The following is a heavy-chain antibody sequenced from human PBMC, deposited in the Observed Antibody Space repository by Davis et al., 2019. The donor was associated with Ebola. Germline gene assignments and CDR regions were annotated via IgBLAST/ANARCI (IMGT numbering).Heavy chain of an antibody. CDR3: AKAHSGSYRAPFDY. CDR2: ISCSGGST. J-gene: IGHJ4*02. Sequence: PGGSLRLSCAASGFTFSSYAMSLVRQAPGKGLEWVSAISCSGGSTYYADSVKVRLTISRDTSKNSPYLQMNSLRAEDTAVYYCAKAHSGSYRAPFDYWGQGTLVTVSS. CDR1: GFTFSSYA. V-gene: IGHV3-23*01. D-gene: IGHD1-26*01.